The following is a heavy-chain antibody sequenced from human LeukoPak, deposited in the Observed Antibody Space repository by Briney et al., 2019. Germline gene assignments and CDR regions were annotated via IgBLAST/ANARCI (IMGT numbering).Heavy chain of an antibody. V-gene: IGHV1-69*04. CDR2: IIPILGIA. D-gene: IGHD2-15*01. J-gene: IGHJ5*02. Sequence: ASVKVSCKASGGTFSYYAINWVRQAPGQGLEWMGRIIPILGIANYAQKFQGRVTITADKSTSTAYMELSSLRSEDTAVYYCARGRKAEDIVATSYRSGGSCYSEGNWFDPWGQGTLVTVSS. CDR3: ARGRKAEDIVATSYRSGGSCYSEGNWFDP. CDR1: GGTFSYYA.